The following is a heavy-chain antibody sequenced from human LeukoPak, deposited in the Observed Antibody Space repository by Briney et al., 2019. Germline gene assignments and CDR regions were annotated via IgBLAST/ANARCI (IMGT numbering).Heavy chain of an antibody. CDR1: GFTFSTSW. J-gene: IGHJ4*02. CDR2: IYTSGST. CDR3: ARVTTSGSYKFDY. V-gene: IGHV3-53*01. Sequence: GGSLRLSCAASGFTFSTSWMSWVRQAPGKGLEWVSLIYTSGSTYYADSVKGRFTISRDNSKNTLFLQMNSLRVEDTAVYYCARVTTSGSYKFDYWGQGTLVTVSS. D-gene: IGHD3-10*01.